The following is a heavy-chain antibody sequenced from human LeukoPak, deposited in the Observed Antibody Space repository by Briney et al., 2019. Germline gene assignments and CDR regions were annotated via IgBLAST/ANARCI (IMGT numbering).Heavy chain of an antibody. D-gene: IGHD3-10*01. CDR3: ARAMRVQGKSYYYYMDV. Sequence: PGGSLRLSCAASGFTFSSYAMSWVRQAPGKGLEWVSAISGSGGSTYYADSVKGRFTISRDNSKNTLYLQMNSLRAEDTAVYYCARAMRVQGKSYYYYMDVWGKGTTVTVSS. CDR2: ISGSGGST. CDR1: GFTFSSYA. V-gene: IGHV3-23*01. J-gene: IGHJ6*03.